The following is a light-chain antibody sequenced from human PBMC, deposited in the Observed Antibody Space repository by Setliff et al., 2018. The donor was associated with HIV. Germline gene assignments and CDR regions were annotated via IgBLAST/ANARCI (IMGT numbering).Light chain of an antibody. CDR3: SSYTSSNTSYV. Sequence: QSALTQPASVSGSPGQSITISCTGTSSDVGGYSYVSWYQQHPGKAPKLIIYEVTNRPSGVSNRFSGSKSGNTASLTTSGLQAEDEADYYCSSYTSSNTSYVFGAGTKVTVL. CDR1: SSDVGGYSY. J-gene: IGLJ1*01. V-gene: IGLV2-14*01. CDR2: EVT.